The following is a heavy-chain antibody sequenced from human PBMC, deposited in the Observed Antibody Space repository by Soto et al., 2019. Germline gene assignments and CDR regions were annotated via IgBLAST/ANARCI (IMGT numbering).Heavy chain of an antibody. CDR1: GYTFTSYY. D-gene: IGHD3-10*01. V-gene: IGHV1-46*03. J-gene: IGHJ4*02. Sequence: QVQLVQSGAEVKKPGASVKVSCKASGYTFTSYYMHWVRQAPGQGLEWMGIINHSGGSTSYAQKLQGRVTMTRDTSTSTVYMELSSLRSEDTAVYYCARRSATGYYFDYWGQGTLVTVSS. CDR2: INHSGGST. CDR3: ARRSATGYYFDY.